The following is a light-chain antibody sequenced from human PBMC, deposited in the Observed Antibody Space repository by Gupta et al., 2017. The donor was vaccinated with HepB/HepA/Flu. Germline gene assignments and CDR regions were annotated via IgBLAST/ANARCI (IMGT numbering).Light chain of an antibody. CDR1: SLRSYF. V-gene: IGLV3-19*01. CDR2: GKD. Sequence: SSELTQDPAVSVALGQTVRITCQGDSLRSYFASWYQQKPGQAPVLVIYGKDNRPSGIPDRISGSSSGITASLTITGAQAEDEADYYCNSRDSSGNHLVFGGGTKLTVL. CDR3: NSRDSSGNHLV. J-gene: IGLJ2*01.